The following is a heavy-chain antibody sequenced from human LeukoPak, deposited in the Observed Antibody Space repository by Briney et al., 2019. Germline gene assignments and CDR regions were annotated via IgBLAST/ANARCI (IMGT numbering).Heavy chain of an antibody. CDR3: AKDGSGSCDY. Sequence: GGSLRLSCAASGFTFSNYGMHWVRQAPGKGLEWVAFIVRDGSSEYYVDSVKGRFTISRDNSKGTLYLQINSLGAEDTAVYYCAKDGSGSCDYWGQGTLVTVSS. D-gene: IGHD1-26*01. CDR1: GFTFSNYG. V-gene: IGHV3-30*02. CDR2: IVRDGSSE. J-gene: IGHJ4*02.